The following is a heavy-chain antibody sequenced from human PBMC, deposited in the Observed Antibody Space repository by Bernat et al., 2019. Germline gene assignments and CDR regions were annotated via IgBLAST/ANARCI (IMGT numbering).Heavy chain of an antibody. Sequence: QVQLVESGGGVVQPGGSLRLSCEGSGFTFSRHGIHWVRQAPGKGLEWVAVVSSDGNTKYYADSAKGRFTISRDNSKSTLYVQMNSLRAEDTAMYYCAKEGDALSGSVGYSPYCFDSWGQVTLVTVSS. CDR2: VSSDGNTK. CDR1: GFTFSRHG. V-gene: IGHV3-30*18. CDR3: AKEGDALSGSVGYSPYCFDS. D-gene: IGHD3-10*01. J-gene: IGHJ4*02.